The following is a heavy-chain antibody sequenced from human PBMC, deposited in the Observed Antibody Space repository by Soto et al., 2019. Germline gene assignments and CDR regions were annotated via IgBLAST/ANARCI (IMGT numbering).Heavy chain of an antibody. V-gene: IGHV4-39*02. J-gene: IGHJ5*02. Sequence: QLRLQESGPGVVKPSETLSLTCTVSGGTVATRSHYWGWVRQTPGKGLEWVGNVYYAGSAYYSPSLRGRATISVDTSTNRFSLTLASVTAADTAVYYCATMTGLLVPTLAGPGSWGRGIRVIVSS. D-gene: IGHD3-10*01. CDR2: VYYAGSA. CDR1: GGTVATRSHY. CDR3: ATMTGLLVPTLAGPGS.